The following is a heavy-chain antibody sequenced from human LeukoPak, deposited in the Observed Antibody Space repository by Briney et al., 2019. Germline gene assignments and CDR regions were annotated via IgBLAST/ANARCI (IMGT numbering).Heavy chain of an antibody. D-gene: IGHD6-13*01. CDR2: ISSSGSTI. J-gene: IGHJ4*02. CDR1: GFTFDDYA. V-gene: IGHV3-11*01. Sequence: GGSLRLSCAASGFTFDDYAMHWVRQAPGKGLEWVSYISSSGSTIYYADSVKGRFTISRDNAKNSLYLQMNSLRAEDTAVYYCAREHIAAAGTFDYWGQGTLVTVSS. CDR3: AREHIAAAGTFDY.